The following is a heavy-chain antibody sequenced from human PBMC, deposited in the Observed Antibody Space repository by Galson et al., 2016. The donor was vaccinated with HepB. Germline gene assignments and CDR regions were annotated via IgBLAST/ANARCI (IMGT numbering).Heavy chain of an antibody. Sequence: SLRLSCAASGFTFRGSSMNWVRQAPGKGLEWISHITSDSSTRYYADSVKGRFTISRDNVKNSLDLQMNSLGAEDTAVYYCARGRDYAFDIWGQGTMVTVSS. CDR1: GFTFRGSS. D-gene: IGHD3-10*01. V-gene: IGHV3-48*01. CDR2: ITSDSSTR. J-gene: IGHJ3*02. CDR3: ARGRDYAFDI.